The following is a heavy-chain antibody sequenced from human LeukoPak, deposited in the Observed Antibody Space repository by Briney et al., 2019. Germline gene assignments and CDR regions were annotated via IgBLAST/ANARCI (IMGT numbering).Heavy chain of an antibody. CDR3: ARGLHAVDY. D-gene: IGHD5-24*01. J-gene: IGHJ4*02. V-gene: IGHV4-59*01. CDR1: GASISSYY. CDR2: ISYSGST. Sequence: SETLSLTCTVSGASISSYYWSWFRQPPGKGLEWIGFISYSGSTNYNPSLKSRVTISVDTSKNQFSLKVTSLTAADTAVYYCARGLHAVDYWGQGTLVTVSS.